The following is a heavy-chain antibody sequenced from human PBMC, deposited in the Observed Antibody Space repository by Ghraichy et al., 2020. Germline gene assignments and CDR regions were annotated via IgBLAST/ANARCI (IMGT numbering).Heavy chain of an antibody. V-gene: IGHV3-11*04. CDR2: ISGSGSTI. Sequence: GGSLRLSCAASGFTFSDDYMNWIRQAPGKGLEWVSYISGSGSTIYYADSVKGRSTISRDNAKNSLYLQMNNLRAEDTALYYCARDSYDSSGYSLDYWGQGTLVTVSS. CDR3: ARDSYDSSGYSLDY. CDR1: GFTFSDDY. J-gene: IGHJ4*02. D-gene: IGHD3-22*01.